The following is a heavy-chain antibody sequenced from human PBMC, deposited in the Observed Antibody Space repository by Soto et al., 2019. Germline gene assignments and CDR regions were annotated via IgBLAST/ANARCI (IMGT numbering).Heavy chain of an antibody. Sequence: SETLSLTCTVSGGSISSYYWSWIRQPPGKGLEWIGYIYYSGSTNYNPSLKSRVTISVDTSNNQFSLKLSSVTAADTAVYYCARHIVLGELRPAGAGRSYYYYGMDVWGQGTTVTVSS. J-gene: IGHJ6*02. D-gene: IGHD3-16*01. CDR2: IYYSGST. CDR1: GGSISSYY. CDR3: ARHIVLGELRPAGAGRSYYYYGMDV. V-gene: IGHV4-59*08.